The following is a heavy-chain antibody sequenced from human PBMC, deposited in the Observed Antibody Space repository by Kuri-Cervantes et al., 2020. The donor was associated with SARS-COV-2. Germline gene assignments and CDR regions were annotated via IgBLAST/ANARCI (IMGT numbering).Heavy chain of an antibody. CDR2: ISYEGSNK. Sequence: GGSLRLSCAASGFSFSNYGMHWVRQAPGKGLEWVASISYEGSNKHYADSVKDRFTISRDYSRDTLYLQMNSLRVEDTALYYCARAYGDYVFREGLDSWGQGTLVTVSS. CDR3: ARAYGDYVFREGLDS. D-gene: IGHD4-17*01. V-gene: IGHV3-30*03. CDR1: GFSFSNYG. J-gene: IGHJ4*02.